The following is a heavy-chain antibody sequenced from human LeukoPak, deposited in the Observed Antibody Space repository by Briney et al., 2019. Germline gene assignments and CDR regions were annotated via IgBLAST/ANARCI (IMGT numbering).Heavy chain of an antibody. Sequence: PSETLSLTCTVSGGSISSSNYYWGWIRQPAGKGLEWTGRIYTSGTTNYNPSLKSRVTISIDTSKNQFSLKLSSVTAADTAVYYCARGLWFGDENPPYFDYWGQGTLVTVSS. CDR3: ARGLWFGDENPPYFDY. J-gene: IGHJ4*02. D-gene: IGHD3-10*01. CDR1: GGSISSSNYY. CDR2: IYTSGTT. V-gene: IGHV4-61*02.